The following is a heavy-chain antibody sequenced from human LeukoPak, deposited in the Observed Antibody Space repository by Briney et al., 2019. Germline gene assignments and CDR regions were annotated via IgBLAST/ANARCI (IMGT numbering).Heavy chain of an antibody. CDR3: ARTSKSLTDY. V-gene: IGHV4-38-2*01. D-gene: IGHD4-11*01. CDR2: IYHSGST. Sequence: PSXTLSLTCAVSGCSISSGYYWGWIRPPPGKGLEWIGSIYHSGSTYYNPSLKSRVTISVDTSKNQFSLKLSSVTAADTAVYYCARTSKSLTDYWGQGTLVTVSS. J-gene: IGHJ4*02. CDR1: GCSISSGYY.